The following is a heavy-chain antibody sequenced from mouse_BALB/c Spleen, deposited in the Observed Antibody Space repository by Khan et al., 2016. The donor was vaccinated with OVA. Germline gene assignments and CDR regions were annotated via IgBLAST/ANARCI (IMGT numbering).Heavy chain of an antibody. D-gene: IGHD3-2*01. CDR3: TRRGTARATLWFAY. CDR2: INPSNGGT. J-gene: IGHJ3*01. Sequence: QVQLQQSGAELVKPGASVKLSCKASGYTFTSYYMYWLKQRPGQGLEWIGEINPSNGGTNFNEKFKSKATLPVDKASSTAYMKLSSLPSEDSAVYYCTRRGTARATLWFAYWGQGTLVTVSA. CDR1: GYTFTSYY. V-gene: IGHV1S81*02.